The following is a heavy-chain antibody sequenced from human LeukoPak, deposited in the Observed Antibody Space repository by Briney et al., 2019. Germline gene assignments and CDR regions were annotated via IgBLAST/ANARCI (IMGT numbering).Heavy chain of an antibody. Sequence: SQTLSLTCTVSGGSISSGSYYWSWIRQPAGKGLERIGRIYTSGSTNYNPSLKSRVTISVDTSKNQFSLKLSSVTAADTAVYYCARGTEFYYYYIDVWGKGTTVTVSS. CDR1: GGSISSGSYY. CDR2: IYTSGST. CDR3: ARGTEFYYYYIDV. J-gene: IGHJ6*03. D-gene: IGHD3-10*01. V-gene: IGHV4-61*02.